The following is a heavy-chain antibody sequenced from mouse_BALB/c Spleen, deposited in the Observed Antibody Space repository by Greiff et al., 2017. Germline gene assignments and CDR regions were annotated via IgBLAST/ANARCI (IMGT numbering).Heavy chain of an antibody. CDR3: ARDRGGNSPYYFDY. J-gene: IGHJ2*01. Sequence: VQVVESGPGLVAPSQSLSITCTVSGFSLTGYGVNWVRQPPGKGLEWLGMIWGDGSTDYNSALKSRLSISKDNSKSQVFLKMNSLQTDDTARYYWARDRGGNSPYYFDYWGQGTTLTVSS. CDR2: IWGDGST. D-gene: IGHD2-1*01. CDR1: GFSLTGYG. V-gene: IGHV2-6-7*01.